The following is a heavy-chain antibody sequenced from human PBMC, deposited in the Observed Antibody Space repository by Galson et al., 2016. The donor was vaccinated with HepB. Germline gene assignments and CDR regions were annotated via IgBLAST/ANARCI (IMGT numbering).Heavy chain of an antibody. Sequence: SLRLSCAGSGFIFGDYTMSWFRQAPGKGLEWAGFIRSKPYGGTTEYAASVKGRFTISRDDSKSIAYLQMNSLKTEDTAVYHCTKGGLETRWGQGTLVTVSS. J-gene: IGHJ4*02. CDR2: IRSKPYGGTT. CDR1: GFIFGDYT. V-gene: IGHV3-49*03. CDR3: TKGGLETR.